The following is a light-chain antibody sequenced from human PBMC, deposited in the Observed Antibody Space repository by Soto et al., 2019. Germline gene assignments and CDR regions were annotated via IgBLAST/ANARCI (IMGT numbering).Light chain of an antibody. CDR1: SSNIGAEYD. J-gene: IGLJ1*01. CDR3: QSYDSSLTTFV. V-gene: IGLV1-40*01. CDR2: GDN. Sequence: QSVLTQPPSVSGAPGRRVAISCTGSSSNIGAEYDVHWYQQLPGTAPKRLIYGDNNRPSGVPDRFSGSKSGTSASLAITGLQPEDEADHYCQSYDSSLTTFVFGTGTKVTVL.